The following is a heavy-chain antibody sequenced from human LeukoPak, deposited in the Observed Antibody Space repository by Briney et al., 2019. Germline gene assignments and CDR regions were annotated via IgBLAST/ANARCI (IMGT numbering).Heavy chain of an antibody. CDR2: IYYSGST. CDR3: ARGCSGGSCPVDY. D-gene: IGHD2-15*01. J-gene: IGHJ4*02. V-gene: IGHV4-59*01. Sequence: TSLGTPFLTCTVSGGPISSYYWDWIREPPGEGLEGIGYIYYSGSTNYNPSLKSRVTISVDTSKNQFSLKLSSVTAADTAVYYCARGCSGGSCPVDYWGQGTLVTVSS. CDR1: GGPISSYY.